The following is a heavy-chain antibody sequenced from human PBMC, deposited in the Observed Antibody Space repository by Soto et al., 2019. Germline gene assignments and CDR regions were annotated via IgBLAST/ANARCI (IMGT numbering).Heavy chain of an antibody. CDR3: AREYSNSPEAFDS. CDR1: GGSFNSDNYY. CDR2: IYYTGRT. Sequence: SETLSLTCTVSGGSFNSDNYYWSWVRQPPGKGLGWIGYIYYTGRTSYNPSLKSRVTISLDTSRNQFSLKLSSVTAADTAMFYCAREYSNSPEAFDSWGQGTLVTVSS. D-gene: IGHD6-6*01. V-gene: IGHV4-61*01. J-gene: IGHJ4*02.